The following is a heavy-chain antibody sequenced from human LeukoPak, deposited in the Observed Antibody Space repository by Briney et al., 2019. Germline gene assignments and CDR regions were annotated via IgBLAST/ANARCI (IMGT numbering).Heavy chain of an antibody. Sequence: ASVKVSCKASGYTFTSYGISWVRQAPGQGLEWMGWINAYNGNTNYAQKLQGRVTMTTDTSTSTAYMELRSLRSDDTAVYYCARDHGLRYFDWLLVDAFDIWGQGTMVTVSS. CDR2: INAYNGNT. J-gene: IGHJ3*02. D-gene: IGHD3-9*01. CDR1: GYTFTSYG. V-gene: IGHV1-18*01. CDR3: ARDHGLRYFDWLLVDAFDI.